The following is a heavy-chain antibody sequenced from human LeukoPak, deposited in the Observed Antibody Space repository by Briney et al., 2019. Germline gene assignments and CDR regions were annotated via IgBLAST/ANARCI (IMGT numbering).Heavy chain of an antibody. D-gene: IGHD3/OR15-3a*01. CDR3: ARDRTVALDY. J-gene: IGHJ4*02. CDR2: SYYSGTT. CDR1: GDSISTYY. V-gene: IGHV4-59*01. Sequence: SETLSLTCSVSGDSISTYYWAWVRQPPGKGLEWLGYSYYSGTTNYNPSLKSRVTISIDMSKNQFSLKLRSVTAADTAVYYCARDRTVALDYWGQGTLVTVSS.